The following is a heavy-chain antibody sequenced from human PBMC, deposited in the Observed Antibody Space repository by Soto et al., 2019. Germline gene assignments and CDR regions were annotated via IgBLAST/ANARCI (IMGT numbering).Heavy chain of an antibody. CDR1: GGSFSGYY. Sequence: QVQLQQWGGGLLKPSETLCLTCADYGGSFSGYYWTWIRQPPGTGLELIGEINHSGSTNYNPSPKSRVSISVDASKNQSPLKLTSVTAADTAVYYCARDKITGLFDYWCQGTLVTVSS. CDR2: INHSGST. V-gene: IGHV4-34*01. D-gene: IGHD1-1*01. CDR3: ARDKITGLFDY. J-gene: IGHJ4*02.